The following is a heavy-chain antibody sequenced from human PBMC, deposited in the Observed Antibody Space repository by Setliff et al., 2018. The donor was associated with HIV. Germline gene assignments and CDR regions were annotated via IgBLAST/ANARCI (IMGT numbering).Heavy chain of an antibody. V-gene: IGHV3-48*04. CDR2: ISSSGSPI. J-gene: IGHJ4*02. CDR3: TRGED. D-gene: IGHD1-26*01. Sequence: HPGGSLRLSCAVSGITFGNAWMSWVRQAPGKGLEWLSYISSSGSPIYYADSVKGRFMFSRDTTKTSFYLQMNSLRAEDTGVYYCTRGEDWGQGTLVTVSS. CDR1: GITFGNAW.